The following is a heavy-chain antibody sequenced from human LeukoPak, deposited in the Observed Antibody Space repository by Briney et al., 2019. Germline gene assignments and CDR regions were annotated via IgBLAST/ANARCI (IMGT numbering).Heavy chain of an antibody. CDR1: GYTFTSYA. Sequence: ASVKVSCKASGYTFTSYAMHWVRQAPGQRLEWMGWINAGNGNTKYSQKFQGRVTITRDTSASTAYMELCSLRSEDTAVYYCARAVAGRSYFDYWGQGTLVTVSS. J-gene: IGHJ4*02. CDR2: INAGNGNT. CDR3: ARAVAGRSYFDY. V-gene: IGHV1-3*01. D-gene: IGHD6-19*01.